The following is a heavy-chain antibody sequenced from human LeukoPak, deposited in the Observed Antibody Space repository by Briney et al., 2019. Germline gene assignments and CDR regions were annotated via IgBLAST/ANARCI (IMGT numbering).Heavy chain of an antibody. J-gene: IGHJ4*02. D-gene: IGHD5/OR15-5a*01. CDR1: GASISGSGYY. Sequence: PSETLSLTCAVSGASISGSGYYWGWIRQPPGKGLEWIGNIYYSGTAYYNPSLKSRVTISVDKSKNQFSVKLTSVTAADTAVYYCARQSGFLSTFDYWGQGTLVTVSS. CDR3: ARQSGFLSTFDY. V-gene: IGHV4-39*01. CDR2: IYYSGTA.